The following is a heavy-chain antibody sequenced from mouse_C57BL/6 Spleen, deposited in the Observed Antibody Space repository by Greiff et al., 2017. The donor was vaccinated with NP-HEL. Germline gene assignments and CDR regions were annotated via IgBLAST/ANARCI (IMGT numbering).Heavy chain of an antibody. D-gene: IGHD4-1*01. J-gene: IGHJ4*01. CDR1: GYTFTDYN. Sequence: VHVKQSGPELVKPGASVKIPCKASGYTFTDYNMDWVKQSHGKSLEWIGDINPNNGGTIYNQKFKGKATLTVDKSSSTAYMELRSLTSEDTAVYYCARSGWDVYYAMDYWGQGTSVTVSS. V-gene: IGHV1-18*01. CDR3: ARSGWDVYYAMDY. CDR2: INPNNGGT.